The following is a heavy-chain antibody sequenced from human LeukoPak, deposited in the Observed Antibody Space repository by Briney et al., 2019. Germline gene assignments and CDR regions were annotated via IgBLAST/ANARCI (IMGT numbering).Heavy chain of an antibody. Sequence: WAHHEKRKGLEWVSGINPGGGTRYADSVKGRFTISRDNSKNTLYLQMSSLRAEDTALYFCAKDGLLLWGSYSDSWGQGTLVTVSS. V-gene: IGHV3-23*01. CDR3: AKDGLLLWGSYSDS. D-gene: IGHD3-16*01. J-gene: IGHJ4*02. CDR2: INPGGGT.